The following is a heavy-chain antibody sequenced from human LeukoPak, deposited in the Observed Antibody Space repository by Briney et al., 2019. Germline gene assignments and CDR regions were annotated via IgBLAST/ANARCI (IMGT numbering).Heavy chain of an antibody. D-gene: IGHD3-3*01. CDR3: ASQKRITIFGVVPYYFEY. CDR1: AGSFSDYY. CDR2: INHSGST. V-gene: IGHV4-34*01. J-gene: IGHJ4*02. Sequence: SETLSLTCAVYAGSFSDYYWSWIRQPPGKGLEWIGEINHSGSTNYNPSLKSRVTISVDTSKNQFSLKLNSVTAADTAVYYCASQKRITIFGVVPYYFEYWGQGILVTVSS.